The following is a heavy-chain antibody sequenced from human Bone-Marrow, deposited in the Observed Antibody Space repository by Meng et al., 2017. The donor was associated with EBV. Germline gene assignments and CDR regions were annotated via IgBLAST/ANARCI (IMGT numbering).Heavy chain of an antibody. J-gene: IGHJ4*02. CDR3: ARVYIPTTAAALFDY. D-gene: IGHD6-13*01. CDR1: GYNFITYA. V-gene: IGHV1-3*01. Sequence: VQLVQSGAEVKKPGASVKVSCKASGYNFITYAIYWVRQAPGQTLEWMGWINPGNGHTRYSQKFQGRLTFIRDTSASTAYMELSSLRSEDTAVYYCARVYIPTTAAALFDYWGQGTLVTVSS. CDR2: INPGNGHT.